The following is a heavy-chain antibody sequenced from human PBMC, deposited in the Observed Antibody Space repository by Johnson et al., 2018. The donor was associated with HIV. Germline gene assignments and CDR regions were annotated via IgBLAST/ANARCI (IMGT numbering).Heavy chain of an antibody. Sequence: VQVVESGGDLVKPGGSLRVSCLASGFVFSDSHMSWIRQAPGKGLEWISYISSGGSSIYYADSVRGRFTISRDNAKKSLYLQMNSLRAEDTAVYYCARVGADAFDIWGQGTMVTVSS. CDR1: GFVFSDSH. CDR2: ISSGGSSI. J-gene: IGHJ3*02. CDR3: ARVGADAFDI. D-gene: IGHD1-26*01. V-gene: IGHV3-11*04.